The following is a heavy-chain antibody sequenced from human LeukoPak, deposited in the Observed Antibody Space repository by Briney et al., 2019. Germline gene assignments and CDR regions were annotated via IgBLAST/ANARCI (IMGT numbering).Heavy chain of an antibody. CDR2: ISSSGSTT. J-gene: IGHJ4*02. CDR1: GFTFSNYE. CDR3: ARMFEF. Sequence: PGGSLRLSCVASGFTFSNYETNWVRQAPGKGLEWVSYISSSGSTTYYADSVKGRFTISRDNAKNSLFLQMNSLRAEDTAVYFCARMFEFWGQGTLVTVSS. V-gene: IGHV3-48*03.